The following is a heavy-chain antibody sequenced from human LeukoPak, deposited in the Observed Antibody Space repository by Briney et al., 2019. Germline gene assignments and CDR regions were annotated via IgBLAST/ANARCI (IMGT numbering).Heavy chain of an antibody. CDR1: GFTFSRYA. Sequence: GGSLRLSCSASGFTFSRYAMHWVRQAPGKGLECVSGINDNGERTHYGDSVKGRFSISRDNSKNTLHLQMSTLRAEDTALYYCVKDVGGSYAFDYWGQGILVTVAS. CDR3: VKDVGGSYAFDY. D-gene: IGHD1-26*01. V-gene: IGHV3-64D*09. CDR2: INDNGERT. J-gene: IGHJ4*02.